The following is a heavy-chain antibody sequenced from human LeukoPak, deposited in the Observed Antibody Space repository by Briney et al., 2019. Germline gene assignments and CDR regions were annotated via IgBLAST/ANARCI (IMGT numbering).Heavy chain of an antibody. V-gene: IGHV3-30*02. CDR3: ARTRIRGYGDYPPYFDY. J-gene: IGHJ4*02. Sequence: GGSLRLSCAASGFTFSSYGMPWVRQAPGKGLEWVAFIRYDGSNKYYADSVKGRFTISRDNSKNTLYLQMNSLRAEDTAVYYCARTRIRGYGDYPPYFDYWGQGTLVTVSS. CDR1: GFTFSSYG. D-gene: IGHD4-17*01. CDR2: IRYDGSNK.